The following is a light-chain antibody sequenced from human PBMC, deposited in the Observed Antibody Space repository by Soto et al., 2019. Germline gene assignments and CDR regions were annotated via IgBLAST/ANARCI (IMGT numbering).Light chain of an antibody. CDR1: QSVSSN. Sequence: EIGGSLTPATLSVSPGERATLSCRASQSVSSNLAWYRQDPGQAPRLLIYGASSRATCIPDRFSGSGSGTDFTLTICRLEPEDLAVYCCQLSGSPPLRFAGGTKVAIK. J-gene: IGKJ4*01. CDR3: QLSGSPPLR. V-gene: IGKV3-20*01. CDR2: GAS.